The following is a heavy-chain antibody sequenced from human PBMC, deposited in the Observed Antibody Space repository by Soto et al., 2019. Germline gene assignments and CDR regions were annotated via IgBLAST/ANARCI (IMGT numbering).Heavy chain of an antibody. D-gene: IGHD4-17*01. CDR2: ISYDGSNK. CDR3: AKAYGVNDY. CDR1: GFTFSSYG. J-gene: IGHJ4*02. Sequence: PGGSLRLSCAASGFTFSSYGMHWVRQAPGKGLEWVAVISYDGSNKYYADSVKGRFTISRDNSKNTLYLQMNSLRAEDTAVYYCAKAYGVNDYWGQGTLVTVSS. V-gene: IGHV3-30*18.